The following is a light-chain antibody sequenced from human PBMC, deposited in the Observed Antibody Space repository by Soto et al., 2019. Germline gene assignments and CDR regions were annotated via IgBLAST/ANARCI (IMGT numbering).Light chain of an antibody. CDR1: QDITTE. V-gene: IGKV1-17*01. CDR3: LQHNNYPWT. Sequence: DIQMTQSPSSLSASVGDRVTITCRASQDITTELSWYQQKPGKAPKRLIYAASSLQSGVPSRFSGSGSGTYFTLAISSLQPEDFATYYCLQHNNYPWTFGQWTKVESK. J-gene: IGKJ1*01. CDR2: AAS.